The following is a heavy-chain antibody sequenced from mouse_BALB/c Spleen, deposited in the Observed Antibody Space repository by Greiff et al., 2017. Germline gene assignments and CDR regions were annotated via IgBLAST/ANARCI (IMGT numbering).Heavy chain of an antibody. CDR1: GYTFTSYT. J-gene: IGHJ3*01. V-gene: IGHV1-4*02. Sequence: QVQLQQSAAELARPGASVKMSCKASGYTFTSYTMHWVKQRPGQGLEWIGYINPSSGYTEYNQKFKDKTTLTADKSSSTAYMQLSSLTSEDSAVYYCARLGGYGNYPWFAYWGQGTLVTVSA. D-gene: IGHD2-10*02. CDR3: ARLGGYGNYPWFAY. CDR2: INPSSGYT.